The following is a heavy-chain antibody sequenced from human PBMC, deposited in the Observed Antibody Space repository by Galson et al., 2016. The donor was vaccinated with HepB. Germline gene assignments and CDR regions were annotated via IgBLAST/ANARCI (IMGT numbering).Heavy chain of an antibody. CDR1: GGSFSGYY. V-gene: IGHV4-34*01. D-gene: IGHD1-26*01. Sequence: SETLSLTCAVYGGSFSGYYWTWIRQSPGKGLEWIGDMNHGGRRNSNPFLKRRVTISVDTSKTQFSLNLTSATAADTAVYYCARGSGRGAHYYYYYGMDVWGQGTTVTVSS. J-gene: IGHJ6*02. CDR3: ARGSGRGAHYYYYYGMDV. CDR2: MNHGGRR.